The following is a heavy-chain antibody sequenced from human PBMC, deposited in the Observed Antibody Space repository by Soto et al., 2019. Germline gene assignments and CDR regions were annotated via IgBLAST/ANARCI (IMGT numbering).Heavy chain of an antibody. D-gene: IGHD3-22*01. CDR3: ARGEYYYDSSGYLLDY. V-gene: IGHV4-34*01. CDR2: INHSGST. J-gene: IGHJ4*02. CDR1: GGSFSGYY. Sequence: PSETLSLTCAVYGGSFSGYYWSWIRQPPGKGLEWIGEINHSGSTNYNPSLKSRVTISVDTSKNQFSLKLSSVTAADTAVYHCARGEYYYDSSGYLLDYSGQGSLVIVSS.